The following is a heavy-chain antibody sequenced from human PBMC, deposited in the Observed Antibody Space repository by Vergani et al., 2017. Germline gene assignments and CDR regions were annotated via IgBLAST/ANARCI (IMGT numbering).Heavy chain of an antibody. CDR3: AKGYCSSTSCYYYFDY. J-gene: IGHJ4*02. CDR1: GFTFDDYA. CDR2: ISWNSGSI. Sequence: VQLVESGGGVVQPGRSLRLSCAASGFTFDDYAMHWVRQAPGKGLEWVSGISWNSGSIGYADSVKGRFTISRDNAKNSLYLQMNSLRAEDTALYYCAKGYCSSTSCYYYFDYWGQGTLVTVSS. D-gene: IGHD2-2*01. V-gene: IGHV3-9*01.